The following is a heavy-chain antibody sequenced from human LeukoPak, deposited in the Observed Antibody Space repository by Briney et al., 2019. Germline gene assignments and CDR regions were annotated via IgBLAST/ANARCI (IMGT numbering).Heavy chain of an antibody. CDR2: IKQDGSEK. Sequence: PGGSLRLSCAASGFTFSSYWMSWVRQAPGKGLEWVANIKQDGSEKYYVDSVKGRFTISRDNAKNSLYLQMNSLRAEDTAVYYCARDDLAAADYFDYWGQGTLVTVSS. J-gene: IGHJ4*02. CDR3: ARDDLAAADYFDY. CDR1: GFTFSSYW. V-gene: IGHV3-7*01. D-gene: IGHD6-13*01.